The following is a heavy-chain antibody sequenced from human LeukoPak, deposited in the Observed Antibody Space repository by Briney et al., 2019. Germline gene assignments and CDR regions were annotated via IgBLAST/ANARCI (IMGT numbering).Heavy chain of an antibody. J-gene: IGHJ4*02. CDR3: ARDSRGIAAQTTFDY. Sequence: GGSLRLSCAASGFTFRNYWMGWVRQAPGKGLVWISRINSDGSSTSYADSVKGRFTISRDNAKNTLYLQMNSLRAEDTAVYYCARDSRGIAAQTTFDYWGQGTLVTVSS. V-gene: IGHV3-74*01. D-gene: IGHD6-13*01. CDR1: GFTFRNYW. CDR2: INSDGSST.